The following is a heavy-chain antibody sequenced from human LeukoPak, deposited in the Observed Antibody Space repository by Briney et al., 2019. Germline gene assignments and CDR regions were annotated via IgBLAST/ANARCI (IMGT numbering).Heavy chain of an antibody. D-gene: IGHD4/OR15-4a*01. CDR3: ARHVLSNRSFDS. J-gene: IGHJ5*01. V-gene: IGHV4-39*01. CDR2: IFHDGSS. Sequence: SETLSLTCNVSGASISSIFYYWGWIRQPPGKGLEWIGNIFHDGSSYFNPSLKSRVTISVDRSKNLFSLKLTSVTAADTSVYYCARHVLSNRSFDSWGQGTLVTVSS. CDR1: GASISSIFYY.